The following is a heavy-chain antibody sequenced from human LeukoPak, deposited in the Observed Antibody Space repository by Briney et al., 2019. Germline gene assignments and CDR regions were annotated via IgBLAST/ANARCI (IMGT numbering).Heavy chain of an antibody. D-gene: IGHD3-22*01. Sequence: GASVKVSCKASGYTFTSYDFNWVRQAPGQGLEWMGGIIPIFGTANYAQKFQGRVTITADESTSTAYMELSSLRSEDTAVYYCARESVEGYYDSSGYPYFDYWGQGTLVTVSS. V-gene: IGHV1-69*13. J-gene: IGHJ4*02. CDR3: ARESVEGYYDSSGYPYFDY. CDR1: GYTFTSYD. CDR2: IIPIFGTA.